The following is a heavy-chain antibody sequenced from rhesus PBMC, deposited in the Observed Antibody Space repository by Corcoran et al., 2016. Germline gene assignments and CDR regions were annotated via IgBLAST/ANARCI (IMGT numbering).Heavy chain of an antibody. CDR1: GGSISSSYW. CDR2: ISGSSCST. V-gene: IGHV4-65*01. CDR3: ARGKYTYFDY. D-gene: IGHD1-44*01. J-gene: IGHJ4*01. Sequence: QLQLQESGPGLVKPSETLSVTCAVSGGSISSSYWSWILQPPGKGLEWIGYISGSSCSTYYNPSLNSRVTISTDTSKNQFALKLSSVTAADTAVYYCARGKYTYFDYWGQGVLVTVSS.